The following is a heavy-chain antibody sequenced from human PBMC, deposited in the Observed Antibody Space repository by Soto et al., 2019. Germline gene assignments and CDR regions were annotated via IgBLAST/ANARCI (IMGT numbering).Heavy chain of an antibody. Sequence: PSETLSLTCTVSGGSISSSSYYWGWIRQPPGKGLEWIGSIYYSGSTYYNPSLKSRVTISVDTSKNQFSLKLSSVTAADTAVYYCARDAGQYCSSTSCDYYYYMDVWGKGTTVTVSS. J-gene: IGHJ6*03. CDR1: GGSISSSSYY. D-gene: IGHD2-2*01. V-gene: IGHV4-39*02. CDR2: IYYSGST. CDR3: ARDAGQYCSSTSCDYYYYMDV.